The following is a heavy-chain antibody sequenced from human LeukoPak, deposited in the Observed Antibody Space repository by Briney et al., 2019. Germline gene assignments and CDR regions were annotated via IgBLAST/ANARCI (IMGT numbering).Heavy chain of an antibody. D-gene: IGHD3-22*01. Sequence: PGTSLRLSCAASGLTFRNYAMHWVRQAPGGRLEWVAVIWFDGIENYYAASVMGRFTISRDSSENTLYLQMNGLRTEDTAVYYCARVNGPNSGYYYTLALWGQGTPVTVSS. CDR2: IWFDGIEN. CDR3: ARVNGPNSGYYYTLAL. CDR1: GLTFRNYA. V-gene: IGHV3-33*01. J-gene: IGHJ4*02.